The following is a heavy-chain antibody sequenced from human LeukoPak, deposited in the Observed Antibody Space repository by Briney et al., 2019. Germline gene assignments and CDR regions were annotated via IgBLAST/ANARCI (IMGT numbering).Heavy chain of an antibody. CDR2: IYYSGST. CDR3: ARQPVRVIDFWRLIPYYFDY. V-gene: IGHV4-39*01. CDR1: GGSISSSSYY. D-gene: IGHD3-3*01. Sequence: KPSETLSLTCTVSGGSISSSSYYWGWIRQPPGKGLEWIGSIYYSGSTYYNPSLKSRVTISVDTSKNQFSLKLSSVTAADTAVYYCARQPVRVIDFWRLIPYYFDYWGQGTLVTVSS. J-gene: IGHJ4*02.